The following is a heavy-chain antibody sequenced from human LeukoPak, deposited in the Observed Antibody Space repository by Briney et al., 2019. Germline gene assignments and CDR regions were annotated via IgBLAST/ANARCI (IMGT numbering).Heavy chain of an antibody. CDR1: GGSISSYS. D-gene: IGHD2-15*01. CDR2: IYTSGST. V-gene: IGHV4-4*07. CDR3: ARAVHCSGGRCYFDY. J-gene: IGHJ4*02. Sequence: SETLSLTCTVSGGSISSYSWSWIRQPAGKGLEWIGRIYTSGSTKYNPSLTSRVTMSVDTSKNQFSLKLRSVTAADTAVYYCARAVHCSGGRCYFDYWGQGTLVTVSS.